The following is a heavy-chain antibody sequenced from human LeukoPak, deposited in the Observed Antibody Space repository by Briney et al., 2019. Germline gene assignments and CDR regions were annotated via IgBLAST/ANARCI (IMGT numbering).Heavy chain of an antibody. Sequence: GGSLRLSCAASGFTFSSYEMNWVRQAPGKGLEWVSSISSSSSYIYYTDSVKGRFTISRDNAKNSLYLQMNSLRAEDTAVYYCARGIAAAGHYYYMDVWGKGTTVTVSS. CDR3: ARGIAAAGHYYYMDV. CDR2: ISSSSSYI. V-gene: IGHV3-21*01. CDR1: GFTFSSYE. D-gene: IGHD6-13*01. J-gene: IGHJ6*03.